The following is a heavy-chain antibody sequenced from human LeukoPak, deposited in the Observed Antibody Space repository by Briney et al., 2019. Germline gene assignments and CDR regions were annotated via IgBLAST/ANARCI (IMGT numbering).Heavy chain of an antibody. V-gene: IGHV3-23*01. J-gene: IGHJ4*02. Sequence: PGGSLRLSCAASGFTFSSYAMSWVRQAPGKGLEWVSAISGSGGSTYYADSVKGRFTISRDNSKNTLYLQMNSLRAEDTAVYYCARQLQQWLGMFDHWGPGTLVTVSS. CDR2: ISGSGGST. D-gene: IGHD6-19*01. CDR1: GFTFSSYA. CDR3: ARQLQQWLGMFDH.